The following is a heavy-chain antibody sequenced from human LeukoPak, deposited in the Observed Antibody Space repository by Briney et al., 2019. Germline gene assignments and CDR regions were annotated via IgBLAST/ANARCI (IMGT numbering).Heavy chain of an antibody. J-gene: IGHJ2*01. V-gene: IGHV4-34*01. D-gene: IGHD4-17*01. CDR2: INHSGST. CDR1: GGSFSGYY. Sequence: SETLSLTCAVYGGSFSGYYWSWIRQPPGKGLEWIGEINHSGSTNYNPSLKSRVTISVDTSKNQFSLKLSSVTAADTAVYYCARPTMTTVTSRFGWYFDLWGRGTLVTVSS. CDR3: ARPTMTTVTSRFGWYFDL.